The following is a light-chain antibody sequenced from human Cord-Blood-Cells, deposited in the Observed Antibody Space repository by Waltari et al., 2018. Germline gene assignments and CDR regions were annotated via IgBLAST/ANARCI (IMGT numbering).Light chain of an antibody. J-gene: IGKJ1*01. CDR2: GAS. V-gene: IGKV3-20*01. Sequence: ELVLTQSPGTLSLSPGERATLSCRASQSVSSSYLAWYQQKPGQAPRLLIYGASSRATGNPDRFSGSGSGTDFTLTISRLEPEDFAVYYCQQYGSSPTWTFGQGTKVEIK. CDR1: QSVSSSY. CDR3: QQYGSSPTWT.